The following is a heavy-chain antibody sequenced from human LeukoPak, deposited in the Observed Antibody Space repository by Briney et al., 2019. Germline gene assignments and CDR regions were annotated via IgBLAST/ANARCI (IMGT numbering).Heavy chain of an antibody. J-gene: IGHJ4*02. V-gene: IGHV3-53*01. CDR2: IYSGGST. D-gene: IGHD1-26*01. CDR3: ARVLSGSYRVLDY. CDR1: GFTVSRNY. Sequence: PGGSLRLSCAASGFTVSRNYMSWVRQAPGKGLEWVSVIYSGGSTYYADSVKGRFTISRDNSKNTLYLQMNSLRAEDTAVYYCARVLSGSYRVLDYWGQGTLVTVSS.